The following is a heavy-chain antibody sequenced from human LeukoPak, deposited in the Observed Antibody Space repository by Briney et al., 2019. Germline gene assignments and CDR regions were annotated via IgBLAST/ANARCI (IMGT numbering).Heavy chain of an antibody. Sequence: GGSLRLSCGASGFDFSNNGMHWVRQAPGKGLEGVALIRYDAANQYYADSVKGRFTISRDHYKKSLYLQMDSLRYEDTGIYQSAKDIAVSDAYFDYWGQGTLVTVSS. D-gene: IGHD6-19*01. CDR3: AKDIAVSDAYFDY. V-gene: IGHV3-30*02. J-gene: IGHJ4*02. CDR2: IRYDAANQ. CDR1: GFDFSNNG.